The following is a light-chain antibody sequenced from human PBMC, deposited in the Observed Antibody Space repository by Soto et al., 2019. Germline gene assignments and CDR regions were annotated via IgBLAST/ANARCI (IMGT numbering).Light chain of an antibody. CDR1: QSISQS. CDR2: DAP. CDR3: QQYGGSPRT. J-gene: IGKJ1*01. Sequence: EVVLTQSPGTLSLSPGERATLSCRASQSISQSLAWYQQRPGQSPRLLIYDAPRRATGIPDRFTGSGFGTDFTLTISRLAPEDLAVYYCQQYGGSPRTFGQGTKVELK. V-gene: IGKV3-20*01.